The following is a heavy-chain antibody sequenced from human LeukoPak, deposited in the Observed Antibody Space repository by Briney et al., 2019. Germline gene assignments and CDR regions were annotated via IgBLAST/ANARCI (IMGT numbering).Heavy chain of an antibody. CDR3: ARALRITMISSD. J-gene: IGHJ4*02. D-gene: IGHD3-22*01. CDR1: GGSISSSS. CDR2: ISYDGSNK. V-gene: IGHV3-30-3*01. Sequence: LSLTCTVSGGSISSSSYYWGWIRQPPGKGLEWVAVISYDGSNKYYADSVKGRFTISRDNSKNTLYLQMNSLRAEDTAVYYCARALRITMISSDWGQGTLVTVSS.